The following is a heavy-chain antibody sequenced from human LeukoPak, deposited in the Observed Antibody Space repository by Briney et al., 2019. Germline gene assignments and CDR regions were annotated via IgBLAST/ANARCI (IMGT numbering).Heavy chain of an antibody. Sequence: GGSLRLTCVASGFTVSSNYMSWVRQAPGKGLEWVSVIYSGSSTYYAESVKGRFTISRNTSKNTLYLQMNSLRADDTAVYYCARDRSSGWYVYDYWGQGTLVTVSS. CDR1: GFTVSSNY. CDR3: ARDRSSGWYVYDY. V-gene: IGHV3-53*01. J-gene: IGHJ4*02. CDR2: IYSGSST. D-gene: IGHD6-19*01.